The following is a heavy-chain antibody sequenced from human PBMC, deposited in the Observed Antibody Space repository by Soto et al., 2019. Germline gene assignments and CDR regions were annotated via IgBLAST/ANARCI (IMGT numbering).Heavy chain of an antibody. CDR2: ISAYNGNT. CDR3: AREVVRLAGTRSLAP. J-gene: IGHJ5*02. CDR1: GYTFTSYG. V-gene: IGHV1-18*01. Sequence: QVQLVQSGAEVKKPGASVKVSCKASGYTFTSYGISWVRQAPGQGLEWMGWISAYNGNTNYAQKLQGRVTMTTDTSTSTAYIELRSLISDDTAVYYCAREVVRLAGTRSLAPWGQGTLVTVSS. D-gene: IGHD6-19*01.